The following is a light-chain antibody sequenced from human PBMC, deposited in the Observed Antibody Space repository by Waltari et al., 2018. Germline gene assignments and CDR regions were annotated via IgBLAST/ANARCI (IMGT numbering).Light chain of an antibody. J-gene: IGKJ1*01. V-gene: IGKV3-15*01. Sequence: ETVMTQSPATLSVSPGDRATLSCRASQRVSSGLAWYQQKPGQAPRLLIYGASTRATGIPARFSGSGSGTEFTLTISSLQSEDFAVYYCQQYNNWPGTFGQGTKVEIK. CDR1: QRVSSG. CDR3: QQYNNWPGT. CDR2: GAS.